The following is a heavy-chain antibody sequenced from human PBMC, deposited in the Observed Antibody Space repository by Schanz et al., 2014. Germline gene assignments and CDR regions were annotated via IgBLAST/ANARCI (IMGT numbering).Heavy chain of an antibody. CDR2: IWYDGSNK. Sequence: VQLVESGGGFVQPGGSLRLSCAASGFRFSDHWMHWVRQAPGKGLVWVAVIWYDGSNKDYADSVKGRFTISRDNSKNMLYLQMNSLRGEDTAVYFCATETYSSSWCFDYWGQGTLVTVSS. D-gene: IGHD6-13*01. V-gene: IGHV3-33*08. J-gene: IGHJ4*02. CDR1: GFRFSDHW. CDR3: ATETYSSSWCFDY.